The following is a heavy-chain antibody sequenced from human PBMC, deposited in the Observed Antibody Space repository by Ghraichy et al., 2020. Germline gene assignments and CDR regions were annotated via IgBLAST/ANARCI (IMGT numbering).Heavy chain of an antibody. CDR3: VRDHTTSRKFYQFDV. CDR1: GFTFSDYA. V-gene: IGHV3-64*02. D-gene: IGHD1-14*01. Sequence: GGSLRLSCAASGFTFSDYAMHWVRQAPGKGLESVAIISSNGRSSYYADSVKGRFTISRDNFKNMLYLQMDSLRHEDMAVYYCVRDHTTSRKFYQFDVWGQGTLVTVSS. CDR2: ISSNGRSS. J-gene: IGHJ5*02.